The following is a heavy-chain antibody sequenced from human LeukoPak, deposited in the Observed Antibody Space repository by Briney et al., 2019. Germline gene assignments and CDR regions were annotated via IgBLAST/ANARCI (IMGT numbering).Heavy chain of an antibody. J-gene: IGHJ6*04. CDR2: INAGNGNT. Sequence: ASVKVSCKASGYTFTGYYMHWVRQAPGQRLEWMGWINAGNGNTKYSQKFQGRVTITRDTSASTAYMELSSLRSEDTSVYYCARAEVRGVLNYYYYGMDVWGKGTTVTVSS. D-gene: IGHD3-10*01. CDR3: ARAEVRGVLNYYYYGMDV. CDR1: GYTFTGYY. V-gene: IGHV1-3*01.